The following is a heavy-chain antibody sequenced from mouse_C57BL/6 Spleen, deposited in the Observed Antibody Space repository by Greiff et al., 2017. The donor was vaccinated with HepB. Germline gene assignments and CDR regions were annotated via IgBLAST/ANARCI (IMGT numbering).Heavy chain of an antibody. V-gene: IGHV1-64*01. D-gene: IGHD2-4*01. CDR2: IHPNSGST. CDR3: ARSEDYDVWYFDV. Sequence: QVQLKQPGAELVKPGASVKLSCKASGYTFTSYWMHWVKQRPGQGLEWIGMIHPNSGSTNYNEKFKSKATLTVDKSSSTAYMQLSSLTSEDSAVYYCARSEDYDVWYFDVWGTGTTVTVSS. J-gene: IGHJ1*03. CDR1: GYTFTSYW.